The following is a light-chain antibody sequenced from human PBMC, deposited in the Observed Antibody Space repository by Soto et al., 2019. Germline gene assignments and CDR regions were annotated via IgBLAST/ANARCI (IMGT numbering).Light chain of an antibody. J-gene: IGKJ1*01. CDR3: QQYGSSPWT. CDR1: QSVSSSY. CDR2: AAS. Sequence: EIVLTQSAGTLSLSAGERATLSCGASQSVSSSYLVWHQQKHGQAPRLLIYAASRRATGIPDRFSGSLYGTDFNLTISRLETEEFAVYYCQQYGSSPWTFGQGTKVDIK. V-gene: IGKV3-20*01.